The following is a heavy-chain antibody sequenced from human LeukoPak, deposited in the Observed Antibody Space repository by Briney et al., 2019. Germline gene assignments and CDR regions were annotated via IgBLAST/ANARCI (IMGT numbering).Heavy chain of an antibody. V-gene: IGHV3-23*01. Sequence: GGSLRLSCAASGFTFSSYAMSWVRQAPGKGLEWVSAISGSGGSTYYADSVKVRFTISRDNSKNTLYLQMNSLRAEDTAVYYCAKDRMVRGVIPYYFDYWGQGTLVTVSS. CDR2: ISGSGGST. CDR1: GFTFSSYA. CDR3: AKDRMVRGVIPYYFDY. J-gene: IGHJ4*02. D-gene: IGHD3-10*01.